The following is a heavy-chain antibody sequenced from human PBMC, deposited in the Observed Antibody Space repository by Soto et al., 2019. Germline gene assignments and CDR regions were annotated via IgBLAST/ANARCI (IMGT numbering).Heavy chain of an antibody. Sequence: QVQLVQSGADVKKPGSSVKVSCKTSGGSFGSSAIIWVRQAPAQGLEWMGEIIPVFDKANYAQNFQGRLTITADELTGTVFMELSSLRSEDTAVYFCARLRRDWGEAFDLWGLGTFVTVSS. CDR2: IIPVFDKA. J-gene: IGHJ3*01. D-gene: IGHD3-16*01. CDR1: GGSFGSSA. CDR3: ARLRRDWGEAFDL. V-gene: IGHV1-69*01.